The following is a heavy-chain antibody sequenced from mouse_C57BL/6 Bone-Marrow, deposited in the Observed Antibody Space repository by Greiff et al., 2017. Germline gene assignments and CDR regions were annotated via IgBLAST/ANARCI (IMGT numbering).Heavy chain of an antibody. J-gene: IGHJ4*01. D-gene: IGHD1-1*01. V-gene: IGHV1-50*01. Sequence: VQLQQPGAELVKPGASVKLSCKASGYTFTSYWMQWVKQRPGQGLEWIGEIDPSDSYTNYNQKFKGKATLTVDTSSSTAYMQLSRLTSEDSAVYYCARGDYYGSPYAMDYWGQGTSVTVSS. CDR1: GYTFTSYW. CDR2: IDPSDSYT. CDR3: ARGDYYGSPYAMDY.